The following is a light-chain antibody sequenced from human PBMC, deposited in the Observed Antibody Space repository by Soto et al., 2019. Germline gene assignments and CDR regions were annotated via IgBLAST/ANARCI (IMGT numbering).Light chain of an antibody. Sequence: QSVLSQPPSASGTPGQRVTISCSGSNSDIETNDVNWYRQLPGTAPKLLIFNNNKRPSGVPDRFSGSKSGASASLAISGLQSEDEDDYYCSSWDDRLNGVVFGGGTKLTVL. CDR2: NNN. V-gene: IGLV1-44*01. CDR1: NSDIETND. J-gene: IGLJ2*01. CDR3: SSWDDRLNGVV.